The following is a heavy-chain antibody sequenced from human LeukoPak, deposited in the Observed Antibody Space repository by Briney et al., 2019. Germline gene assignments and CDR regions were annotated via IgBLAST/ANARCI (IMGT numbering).Heavy chain of an antibody. J-gene: IGHJ3*02. V-gene: IGHV3-7*03. CDR2: IKQDGSEK. CDR1: GFTFSSYW. Sequence: GGSLRLSCAASGFTFSSYWMSWVRQAPGKGLEWVANIKQDGSEKYYVDSVKGRFTISRDNAKNSLYLQMNSLRAEDTAVYYCARVGVANWDIAVAGPRGAFDIWGQGTMVTVSS. CDR3: ARVGVANWDIAVAGPRGAFDI. D-gene: IGHD6-19*01.